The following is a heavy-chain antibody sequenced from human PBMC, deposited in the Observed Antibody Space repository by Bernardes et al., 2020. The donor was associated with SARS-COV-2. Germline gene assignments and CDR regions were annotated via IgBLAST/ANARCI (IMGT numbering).Heavy chain of an antibody. CDR1: GFTLSSYE. V-gene: IGHV3-48*03. CDR2: IGSRGSPI. Sequence: GSLRLSCAASGFTLSSYEMNWFRQAPGAGLEWVSYIGSRGSPIFYAGSVKGRFTISRDSAKNSLYLQMNSLRADDTAVYYCARGMVRGLCDSWGQGTLVTVSS. J-gene: IGHJ4*02. D-gene: IGHD3-10*01. CDR3: ARGMVRGLCDS.